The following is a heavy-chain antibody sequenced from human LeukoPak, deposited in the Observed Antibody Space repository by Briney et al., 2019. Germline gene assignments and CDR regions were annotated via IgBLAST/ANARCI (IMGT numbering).Heavy chain of an antibody. V-gene: IGHV1-69*01. D-gene: IGHD3-10*01. CDR1: GGTFSSYA. CDR2: IIPIFGTA. J-gene: IGHJ5*02. CDR3: ARISGSSRGFDP. Sequence: EASVKVSCKASGGTFSSYAISWVRQAPEQGLEWMGGIIPIFGTANYAQKFQGRVTITADESTSTAYMELSSLRSEDTAVYYCARISGSSRGFDPWGQGTLVTVSS.